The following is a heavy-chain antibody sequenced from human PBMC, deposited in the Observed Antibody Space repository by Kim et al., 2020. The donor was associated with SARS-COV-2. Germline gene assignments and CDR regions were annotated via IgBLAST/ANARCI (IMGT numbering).Heavy chain of an antibody. CDR3: SKYGNPRAYDYGMDV. Sequence: GESLRLSCAASGFTFSSYAMSWVRQAPGKGLEWVSAISGSGGSTYYADSVKGRFTISRDNSKNTLYLQMNSLRAEDTAVYYCSKYGNPRAYDYGMDVWGQGTTVTVSS. V-gene: IGHV3-23*01. J-gene: IGHJ6*02. CDR2: ISGSGGST. D-gene: IGHD4-4*01. CDR1: GFTFSSYA.